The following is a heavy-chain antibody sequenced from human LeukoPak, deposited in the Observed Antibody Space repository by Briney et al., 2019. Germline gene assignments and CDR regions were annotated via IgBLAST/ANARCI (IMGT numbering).Heavy chain of an antibody. V-gene: IGHV3-21*01. J-gene: IGHJ4*02. D-gene: IGHD4-17*01. Sequence: GGSLRLSCAASGFNFSSYSMNWVRQAPGRGLEWVSSISGSSRYIYYADSARGRFTISRDNAKYSLNLQMNSLRADDTAFFYCARSKTTVTTLDYWGRGTLVTVYS. CDR3: ARSKTTVTTLDY. CDR1: GFNFSSYS. CDR2: ISGSSRYI.